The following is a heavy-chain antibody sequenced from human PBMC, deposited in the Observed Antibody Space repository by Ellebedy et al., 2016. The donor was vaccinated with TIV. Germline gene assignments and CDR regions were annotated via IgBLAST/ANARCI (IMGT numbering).Heavy chain of an antibody. Sequence: GESLKISCAASGFTFSTYSMHWVRQAPGKGLEWVSYIGSSPRDIYYADSVKGRFTISRDNAKNSLYLQMNSLRAEDTAVYYCARDLGPLGGYESSWGQGTLVTVSS. V-gene: IGHV3-21*01. CDR3: ARDLGPLGGYESS. CDR2: IGSSPRDI. CDR1: GFTFSTYS. J-gene: IGHJ5*02. D-gene: IGHD5-12*01.